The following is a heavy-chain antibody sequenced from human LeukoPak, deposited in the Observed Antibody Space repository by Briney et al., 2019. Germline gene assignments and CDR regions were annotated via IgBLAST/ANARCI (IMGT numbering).Heavy chain of an antibody. CDR1: GGSFSGYY. CDR3: ARVPTVTFFDY. Sequence: PSETLSLTCAVYGGSFSGYYWTWIRQPPGKGLEWIGEINHSGSTNYNPSLKSRVTISVDTSKNQFSLKLSSVTAADTAVYYCARVPTVTFFDYWGQGTLVTVSP. J-gene: IGHJ4*02. V-gene: IGHV4-34*01. D-gene: IGHD4-17*01. CDR2: INHSGST.